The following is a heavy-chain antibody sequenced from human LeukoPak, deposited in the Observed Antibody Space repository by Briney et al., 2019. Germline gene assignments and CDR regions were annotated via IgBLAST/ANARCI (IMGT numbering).Heavy chain of an antibody. V-gene: IGHV1-8*03. CDR1: GYTFTSYD. D-gene: IGHD1-26*01. CDR3: AAASGSYGAFDI. J-gene: IGHJ3*02. CDR2: MNPNSGNT. Sequence: ASVKVSCKASGYTFTSYDINWVRQATGQGLEWMGWMNPNSGNTGYVQKFQERVTITRDMSTSTAYMELSSLRSEDTAVYYCAAASGSYGAFDIWGQGTMVTVSS.